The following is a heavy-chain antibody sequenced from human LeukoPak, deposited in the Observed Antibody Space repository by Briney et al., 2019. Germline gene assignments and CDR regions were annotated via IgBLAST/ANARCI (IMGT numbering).Heavy chain of an antibody. CDR3: ARAPHSYGYYYYGMDV. CDR2: IIPIFGTA. CDR1: GGTFSSYA. D-gene: IGHD5-18*01. J-gene: IGHJ6*02. Sequence: ASVKVSCTASGGTFSSYAISWVRQAPGQGLEWMGGIIPIFGTANYAQKFQGRVTITADESTSTAYMELSSLRSEDTAVYYCARAPHSYGYYYYGMDVWGQGTTVTVSS. V-gene: IGHV1-69*13.